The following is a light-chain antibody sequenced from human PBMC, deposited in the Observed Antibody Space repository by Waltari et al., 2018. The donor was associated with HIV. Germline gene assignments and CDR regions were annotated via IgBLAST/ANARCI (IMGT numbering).Light chain of an antibody. V-gene: IGKV1-5*03. CDR1: QRMNTF. CDR2: ETS. Sequence: DIQMTQFPSTLSASVGDRVTITCRASQRMNTFLAWYQQKPGRAPKLLIYETSSLQSGVPSRFSGSGSGAHFTLTISSLQPDDFATYYCQQYSSFPYSFGQGTKLEIK. J-gene: IGKJ2*03. CDR3: QQYSSFPYS.